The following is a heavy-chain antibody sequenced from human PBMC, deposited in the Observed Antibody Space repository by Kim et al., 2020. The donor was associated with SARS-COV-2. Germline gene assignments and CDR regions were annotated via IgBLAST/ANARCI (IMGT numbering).Heavy chain of an antibody. V-gene: IGHV4-4*02. CDR1: GGSISSSNW. CDR2: IYHSGST. D-gene: IGHD3-10*01. CDR3: ARDHKVRGVAFDY. Sequence: SETLSLTCAVSGGSISSSNWWSWVRQPPGKGLEWIGEIYHSGSTNYNPSLKSRVTISVDKSKNQFSLKLSSVTAADTAVYYCARDHKVRGVAFDYWGQGTLVTVSS. J-gene: IGHJ4*02.